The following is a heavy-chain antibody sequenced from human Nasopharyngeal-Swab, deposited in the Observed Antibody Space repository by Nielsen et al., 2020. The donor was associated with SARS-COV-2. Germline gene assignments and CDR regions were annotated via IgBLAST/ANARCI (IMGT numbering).Heavy chain of an antibody. CDR2: INTNTGNP. D-gene: IGHD6-13*01. V-gene: IGHV7-4-1*02. CDR1: GYTFTSYA. J-gene: IGHJ6*02. CDR3: ARDRGGVAAAGPPWDYYGMDV. Sequence: ASVKVSCKASGYTFTSYAMNWVRQAPGQGLEWMGWINTNTGNPTYAQGFTGRFVFSLDTSVSTAYLQISSLKAEDTAVYHCARDRGGVAAAGPPWDYYGMDVWGQGTTVTVSS.